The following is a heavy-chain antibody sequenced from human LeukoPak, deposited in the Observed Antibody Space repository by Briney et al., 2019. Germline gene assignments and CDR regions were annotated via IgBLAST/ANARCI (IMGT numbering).Heavy chain of an antibody. CDR1: GLTLRSFA. J-gene: IGHJ4*02. D-gene: IGHD5-24*01. V-gene: IGHV3-23*01. CDR3: AKADNVEMATSCDY. Sequence: GGSLRLSCEVSGLTLRSFAMSWVRQPAGKGLEWVSAISGDGGSTEYADSVKGRFTISRDNSKNTLYLQMNSLRAEDTAVYYCAKADNVEMATSCDYWGQGTLVTVSS. CDR2: ISGDGGST.